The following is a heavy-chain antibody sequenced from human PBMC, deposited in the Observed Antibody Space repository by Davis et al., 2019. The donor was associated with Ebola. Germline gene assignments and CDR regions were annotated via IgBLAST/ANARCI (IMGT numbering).Heavy chain of an antibody. D-gene: IGHD3-3*01. CDR3: AKDGPEYYDFWSGYWDY. J-gene: IGHJ4*02. CDR2: ISSSSSYT. Sequence: GESLKISCAASGFTFSDYYMSWIRQAPGKGLEWVSYISSSSSYTNYADSVKGRFTISRDNSKNTLYLQMNSLRAEDTAVYYCAKDGPEYYDFWSGYWDYWGQGTLVTVSS. V-gene: IGHV3-11*05. CDR1: GFTFSDYY.